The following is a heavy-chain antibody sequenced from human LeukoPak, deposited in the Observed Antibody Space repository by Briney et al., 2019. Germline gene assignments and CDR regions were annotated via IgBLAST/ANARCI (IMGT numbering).Heavy chain of an antibody. Sequence: SETLSLTCTVSGGSFSGHYWSWMRQPPGKAPEWIGYVYYTGSSSYNPSLKGRVTISVDTSMNHFSLKLFSVTAADTAVYYCARHSGGSHCPWGQGTLVTVSS. CDR2: VYYTGSS. V-gene: IGHV4-59*08. D-gene: IGHD1-26*01. CDR3: ARHSGGSHCP. CDR1: GGSFSGHY. J-gene: IGHJ5*02.